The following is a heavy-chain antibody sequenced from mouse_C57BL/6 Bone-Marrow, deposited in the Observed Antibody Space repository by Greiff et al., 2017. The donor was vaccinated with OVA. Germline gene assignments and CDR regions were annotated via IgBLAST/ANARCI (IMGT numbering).Heavy chain of an antibody. J-gene: IGHJ2*01. D-gene: IGHD2-3*01. CDR3: ARDRGRPDGYYDY. Sequence: EVKLMESGGGLVKPGGSLKLSCAASGFTFSSYAMSWVRQTPEKRLEWVATISDGGSYTYYPDNVKGRFTISRDNAKNNLYLQMSHLKSEDTAMYYCARDRGRPDGYYDYWGQGTTLTVSS. CDR1: GFTFSSYA. CDR2: ISDGGSYT. V-gene: IGHV5-4*01.